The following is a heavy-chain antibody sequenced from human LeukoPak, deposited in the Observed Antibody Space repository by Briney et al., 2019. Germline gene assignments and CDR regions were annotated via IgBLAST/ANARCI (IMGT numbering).Heavy chain of an antibody. CDR1: GFTFSSYW. CDR3: ASGPSTNAQYFDY. CDR2: IKQDGSEK. Sequence: GGSLRLSCAASGFTFSSYWMSWVRQAPGKGLEWVANIKQDGSEKYYVDSVKGRFTISRDNAKNSLYLQMNSLRAEDTAVYYCASGPSTNAQYFDYWGQGTLVTVSS. J-gene: IGHJ4*02. V-gene: IGHV3-7*01. D-gene: IGHD5/OR15-5a*01.